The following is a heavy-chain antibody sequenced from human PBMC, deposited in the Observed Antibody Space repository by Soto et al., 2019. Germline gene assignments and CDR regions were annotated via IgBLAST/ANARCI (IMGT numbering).Heavy chain of an antibody. CDR3: ARAGGLGAVAVDY. V-gene: IGHV4-30-2*01. Sequence: QLQLQESGSGLVKPSQTLSLTCAVSGGSISSGGYSWSWIGQPPGKGRGWIGYIYHSGSTYYNPSLKSRVTISVDRSKNQFSLKLSSVTAADTAVYYCARAGGLGAVAVDYWGQGTLVTVSS. J-gene: IGHJ4*02. D-gene: IGHD6-19*01. CDR1: GGSISSGGYS. CDR2: IYHSGST.